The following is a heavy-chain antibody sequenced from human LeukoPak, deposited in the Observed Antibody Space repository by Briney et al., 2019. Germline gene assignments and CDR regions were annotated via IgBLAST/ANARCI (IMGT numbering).Heavy chain of an antibody. D-gene: IGHD3-22*01. Sequence: GGSLRLSCAASGFTFSSYSMNWVRQAPGKGLEWVSYISSSSSTIYYADSVKGRFTISRDNAKNSLYLQMNSLRAEDTAVYYCARAQLDYYDSSGLYYFDYWGQGTLVTVSS. V-gene: IGHV3-48*01. CDR3: ARAQLDYYDSSGLYYFDY. J-gene: IGHJ4*02. CDR2: ISSSSSTI. CDR1: GFTFSSYS.